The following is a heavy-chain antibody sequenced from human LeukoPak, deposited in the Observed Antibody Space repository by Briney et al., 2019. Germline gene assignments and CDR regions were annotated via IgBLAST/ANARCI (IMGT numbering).Heavy chain of an antibody. D-gene: IGHD2-2*03. J-gene: IGHJ4*02. V-gene: IGHV1-46*01. CDR3: ARDGYERPSSF. Sequence: ASVKVSCKTSGYTFTSYVMYWVRQAPGQGFEWMGIIRPDGDSTTYAQKFQGRLIMTSDTSTSTVYMELSSLRSEDTGVYYCARDGYERPSSFWGQGTLVTVS. CDR1: GYTFTSYV. CDR2: IRPDGDST.